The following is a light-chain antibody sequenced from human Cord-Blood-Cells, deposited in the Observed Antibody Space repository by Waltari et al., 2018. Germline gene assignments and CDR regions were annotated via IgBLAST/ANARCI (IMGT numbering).Light chain of an antibody. V-gene: IGLV2-11*01. Sequence: QSALTQPRSVSGSPGQSVTISCTGTRSDVGGYNYVSWYQQHPGKAPKLMIYDVIKRPSGVPDRFSGSKSGNTASLTISGLQAEDEADYYCCSYAGSYTLVFGGGTKLTVL. CDR2: DVI. J-gene: IGLJ2*01. CDR1: RSDVGGYNY. CDR3: CSYAGSYTLV.